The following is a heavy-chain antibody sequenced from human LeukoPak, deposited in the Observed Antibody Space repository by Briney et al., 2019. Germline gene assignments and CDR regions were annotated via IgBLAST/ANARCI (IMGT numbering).Heavy chain of an antibody. D-gene: IGHD5-18*01. CDR2: ISSSGNNI. V-gene: IGHV3-11*01. J-gene: IGHJ4*02. CDR1: GFTFFDFP. CDR3: ATSYGYGY. Sequence: GGSLRLSCAASGFTFFDFPMNWVRKAPGKGLEWVSYISSSGNNIYYADSVKGRFTISRDNAKNSLYLQMNSLRAGDTAVYFCATSYGYGYWGQGTLVTVSS.